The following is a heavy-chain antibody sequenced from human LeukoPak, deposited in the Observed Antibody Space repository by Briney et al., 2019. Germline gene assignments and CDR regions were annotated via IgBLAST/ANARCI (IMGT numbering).Heavy chain of an antibody. CDR3: VRGVGWILDY. J-gene: IGHJ4*02. D-gene: IGHD2-2*03. V-gene: IGHV3-73*01. CDR2: IRSKANSYAT. Sequence: PGGSLRLSCAASGFTFSGSAMHWVRQASGKGLEWVGRIRSKANSYATAYAASAKGRFTISRDDSKNTAYLQMNSLRAEDTAVYYCVRGVGWILDYWGQGILVTVAS. CDR1: GFTFSGSA.